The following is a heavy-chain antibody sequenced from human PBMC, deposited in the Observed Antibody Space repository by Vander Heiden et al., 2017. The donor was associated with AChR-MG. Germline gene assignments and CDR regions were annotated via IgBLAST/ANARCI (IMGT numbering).Heavy chain of an antibody. Sequence: QLQLQESGPGLVKPSETLSLTCTVSGGSISSSSYYWGWTRQPPGKGLGWIGSVDDSGSTYYNPSLRNRVTISVDTSKNQFSLKLSSVTAADTAVYYCASPRKYYYDSSGYYYWGQGTLVTVSS. CDR2: VDDSGST. CDR3: ASPRKYYYDSSGYYY. V-gene: IGHV4-39*01. D-gene: IGHD3-22*01. J-gene: IGHJ4*02. CDR1: GGSISSSSYY.